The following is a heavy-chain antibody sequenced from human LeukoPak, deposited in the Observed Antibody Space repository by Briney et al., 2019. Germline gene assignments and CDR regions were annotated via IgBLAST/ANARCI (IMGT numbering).Heavy chain of an antibody. Sequence: GRSLRLSCAASGFTFSSYGMHWVRQAPGKGLEWVAVISYDGSNKYYADSVKGRFTISRDNSKNTLYLQMNSLRAEDTAVYYCASPTMVRGVLFDYWGQGTLVTVSS. CDR2: ISYDGSNK. J-gene: IGHJ4*02. CDR1: GFTFSSYG. D-gene: IGHD3-10*01. CDR3: ASPTMVRGVLFDY. V-gene: IGHV3-30*03.